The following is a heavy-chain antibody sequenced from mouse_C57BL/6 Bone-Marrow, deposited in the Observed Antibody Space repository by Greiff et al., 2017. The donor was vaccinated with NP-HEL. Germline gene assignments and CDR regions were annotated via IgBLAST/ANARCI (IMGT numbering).Heavy chain of an antibody. D-gene: IGHD1-1*01. CDR1: GYTFTSYW. J-gene: IGHJ2*01. CDR2: IDPSDSYT. CDR3: ARHYYYGDFDY. Sequence: VQLQQPGAELVKPGASVKLSCKASGYTFTSYWMQWVKQRPGQGLEWIGEIDPSDSYTNYNQKFKGKATWTVDTSSSTAYMQLSSLTSEDSAVYYCARHYYYGDFDYWGQGTTLTVSS. V-gene: IGHV1-50*01.